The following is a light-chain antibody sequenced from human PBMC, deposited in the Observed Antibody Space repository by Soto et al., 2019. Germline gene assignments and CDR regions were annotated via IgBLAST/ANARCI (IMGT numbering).Light chain of an antibody. CDR1: QSVSSY. J-gene: IGKJ4*01. CDR2: DAS. CDR3: QQRRDLPLT. V-gene: IGKV3-11*01. Sequence: EIVLTQSPATLSLSPGERATLSCETSQSVSSYLAWFQQKPGQPPRLLIYDASNRATGIPARFSGSGSGTDFTLTISSLEPEDFAVYYCQQRRDLPLTFGGGTKVEIK.